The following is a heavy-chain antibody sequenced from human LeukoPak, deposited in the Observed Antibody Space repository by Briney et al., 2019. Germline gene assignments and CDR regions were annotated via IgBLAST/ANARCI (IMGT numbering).Heavy chain of an antibody. D-gene: IGHD3-22*01. CDR3: ARDQYDRSRRTGAFDI. V-gene: IGHV3-23*01. CDR1: GFTLSSYA. CDR2: ISVSGNT. J-gene: IGHJ3*02. Sequence: GGSLRLSCAASGFTLSSYAMSWVRQGPGKGLEWVSAISVSGNTYHADSVKGRFTISRDSSKNTLYLQMNSLRAEDTAVYYCARDQYDRSRRTGAFDIWGQGTMVTVSS.